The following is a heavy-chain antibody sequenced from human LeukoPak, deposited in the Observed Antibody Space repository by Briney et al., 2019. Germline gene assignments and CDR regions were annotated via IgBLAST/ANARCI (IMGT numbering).Heavy chain of an antibody. Sequence: PSETLSLTCTVSGDPISGYSKYKFSWIRQPPGERLEWIGYIYHHGRTNYHTSLNSRVPFSVDTSKNQFSLKLTSVTAADTDVYYCAREYSAFDYWGQGTLVTVSS. J-gene: IGHJ4*02. CDR2: IYHHGRT. V-gene: IGHV4-59*01. CDR1: GDPISGYS. D-gene: IGHD6-13*01. CDR3: AREYSAFDY.